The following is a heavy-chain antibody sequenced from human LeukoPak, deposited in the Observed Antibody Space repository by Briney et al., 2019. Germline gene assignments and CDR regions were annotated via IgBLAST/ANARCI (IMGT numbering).Heavy chain of an antibody. V-gene: IGHV2-5*01. J-gene: IGHJ3*02. CDR2: IYWNDDK. CDR3: AHRNSDYRAFDI. D-gene: IGHD4-11*01. CDR1: GFSLSTSGMY. Sequence: SGPTLVKPTQTPTLTCTFSGFSLSTSGMYVGWIRQPPGKALEWLALIYWNDDKRYSPSLKSRLTITKDTSKNQVVLTMTNMDPVDTATYYCAHRNSDYRAFDIWGQGTMVTVSS.